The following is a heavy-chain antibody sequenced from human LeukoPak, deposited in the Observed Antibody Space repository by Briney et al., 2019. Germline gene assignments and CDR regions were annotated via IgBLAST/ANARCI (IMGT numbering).Heavy chain of an antibody. Sequence: GGSLRLSCAASGFTFSDYAMSWVRQAPGKGLEWVSTASSSGSSTFYAGSVRGRFTVSRDGSRNTVFLQLNSLRAEDTAVYFCAKQGLVTSWYPFDLWGQGTLVTVSS. V-gene: IGHV3-23*01. J-gene: IGHJ4*02. CDR3: AKQGLVTSWYPFDL. CDR1: GFTFSDYA. CDR2: ASSSGSST. D-gene: IGHD6-19*01.